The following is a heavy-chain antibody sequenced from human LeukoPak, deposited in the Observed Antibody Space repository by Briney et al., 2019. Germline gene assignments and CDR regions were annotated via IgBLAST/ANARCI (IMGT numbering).Heavy chain of an antibody. Sequence: PGGSLRLSCAASGFTFDDYAMHWVRRAPGKGLEWVSGISWNSGIIVYVDSVKGRFTISRDNAKSSLYLQMNSLRAEDTAIYYCAKAPAPYYYYYGMDVWGQGTAVTVSS. CDR3: AKAPAPYYYYYGMDV. CDR2: ISWNSGII. J-gene: IGHJ6*02. CDR1: GFTFDDYA. V-gene: IGHV3-9*01.